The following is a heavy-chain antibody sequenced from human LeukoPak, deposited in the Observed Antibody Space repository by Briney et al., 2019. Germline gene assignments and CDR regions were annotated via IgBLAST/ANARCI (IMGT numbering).Heavy chain of an antibody. J-gene: IGHJ4*02. Sequence: PGGSLRLSCAASGFTFSSYAMSWVRQAPGRGLEWVSAISCSGSSTYYADSVKGRFTISRDNSKNTLYLQMNSLRAEDTAVYYCAKGLGYCSGGSCYSGPPYFDYWGQGTLVTVS. D-gene: IGHD2-15*01. CDR3: AKGLGYCSGGSCYSGPPYFDY. V-gene: IGHV3-23*01. CDR2: ISCSGSST. CDR1: GFTFSSYA.